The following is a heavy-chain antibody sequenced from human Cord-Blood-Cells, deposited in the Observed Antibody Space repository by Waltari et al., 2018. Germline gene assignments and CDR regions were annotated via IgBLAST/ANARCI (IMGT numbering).Heavy chain of an antibody. CDR2: IFSNDEK. D-gene: IGHD7-27*01. J-gene: IGHJ4*02. CDR3: ARIPLLTGDHVY. Sequence: QVTLKESGPVLVKPTETLTLTCTVSGFSLSNARMGVSWIRQPPGKALEWLAHIFSNDEKSYSTSLKSRLTISKDTSKSQVVLTMTNMDPVDTDTYYCARIPLLTGDHVYWGQGTLVTVSS. CDR1: GFSLSNARMG. V-gene: IGHV2-26*01.